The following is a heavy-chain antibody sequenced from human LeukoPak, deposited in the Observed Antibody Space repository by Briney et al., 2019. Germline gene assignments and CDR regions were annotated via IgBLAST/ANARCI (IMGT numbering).Heavy chain of an antibody. D-gene: IGHD3-10*01. CDR1: GFSVINNY. CDR2: IYTGDRA. V-gene: IGHV3-53*01. CDR3: ATDRDPHYGMHV. Sequence: GGSLRLSCAASGFSVINNYVTWVRQAPGKGLEWVSVIYTGDRADYSDSVKGRFTMSRDNFKNTLYLQMNNLRAEDSAVYYCATDRDPHYGMHVWGQGTTVTVSS. J-gene: IGHJ6*02.